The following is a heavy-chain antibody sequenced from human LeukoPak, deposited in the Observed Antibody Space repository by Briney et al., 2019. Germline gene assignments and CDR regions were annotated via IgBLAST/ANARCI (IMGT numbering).Heavy chain of an antibody. Sequence: SETLSLTCTVSGGSISSYYWSWIRQPPGKGLEWIGYIYYSGSTNCNPSLKSRVTISVDTSKNQFSLKLSSVTAADTAVYYCAAGYYYYGMDVWGQGTTVTVSS. CDR2: IYYSGST. J-gene: IGHJ6*02. CDR3: AAGYYYYGMDV. V-gene: IGHV4-59*01. CDR1: GGSISSYY.